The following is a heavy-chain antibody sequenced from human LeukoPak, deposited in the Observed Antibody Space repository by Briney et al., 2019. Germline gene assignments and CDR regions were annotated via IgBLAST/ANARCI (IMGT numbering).Heavy chain of an antibody. J-gene: IGHJ3*02. V-gene: IGHV4-59*01. CDR1: GGSISSYY. CDR2: IYYSGST. D-gene: IGHD3-10*01. CDR3: ARTITSVAFDI. Sequence: SETLPLTCTVSGGSISSYYWSWIRQPPGKGLEWIGYIYYSGSTNYNPSLKSRVTISVDTSKNQFSLKLSSVTAADTAVYYCARTITSVAFDIWGQGTMVTVSS.